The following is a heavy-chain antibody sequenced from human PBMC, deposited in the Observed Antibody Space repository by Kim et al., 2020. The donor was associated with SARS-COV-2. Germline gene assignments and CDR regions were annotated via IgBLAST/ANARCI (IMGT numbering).Heavy chain of an antibody. CDR2: ISGDGGST. V-gene: IGHV3-23*01. CDR3: AKGWTICSFDS. Sequence: GGSLRLSCAASGFTFSSYCMSWVRLAPGKGLEWVAAISGDGGSTYYPDSVKGRFTISRDNSKNTLYLQMNSLRAEDTAIYYCAKGWTICSFDSCSQGAL. J-gene: IGHJ4*02. CDR1: GFTFSSYC. D-gene: IGHD6-19*01.